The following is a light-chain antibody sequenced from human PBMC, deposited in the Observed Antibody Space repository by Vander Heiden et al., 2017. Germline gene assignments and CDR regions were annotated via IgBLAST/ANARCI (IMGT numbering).Light chain of an antibody. Sequence: SVLTQPPPVSGAPGQRVTISCTGSDSNIRSGYSVHWYQQLPGTAPKLLMFADISRPSGVPDRFSGSNSGSSAALAITGLQAEDEADYYCQSYDRSLTAWVFGGGTRLTVL. J-gene: IGLJ3*02. CDR3: QSYDRSLTAWV. CDR2: ADI. V-gene: IGLV1-40*01. CDR1: DSNIRSGYS.